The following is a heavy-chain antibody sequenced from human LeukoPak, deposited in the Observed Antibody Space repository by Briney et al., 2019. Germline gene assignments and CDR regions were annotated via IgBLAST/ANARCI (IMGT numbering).Heavy chain of an antibody. J-gene: IGHJ4*02. CDR1: GGSISSYY. Sequence: PSETLSLTCTVSGGSISSYYWSWIRQPPGKGLEWIGYIYYSGSTNYNPSLKSRVTISVDTSKNQFSLKLSSVTAADTAVYYCARAETMVRGVMNYWGQGTLVTVFS. CDR2: IYYSGST. D-gene: IGHD3-10*01. V-gene: IGHV4-59*12. CDR3: ARAETMVRGVMNY.